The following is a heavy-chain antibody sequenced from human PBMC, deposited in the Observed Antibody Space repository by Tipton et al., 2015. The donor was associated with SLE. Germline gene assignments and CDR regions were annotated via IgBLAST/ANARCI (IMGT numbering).Heavy chain of an antibody. Sequence: LRLSCAASGFTFSSYSMNWVRQPPGKGLEWIGSIYYSGSTYYNPSLKSRVTISVDTSKNQFSLKLSSVTAADTAVYYCARDTIFGVAHWGQGTLVTVSS. V-gene: IGHV4-39*07. J-gene: IGHJ4*02. CDR1: GFTFSSYS. CDR3: ARDTIFGVAH. CDR2: IYYSGST. D-gene: IGHD3-3*01.